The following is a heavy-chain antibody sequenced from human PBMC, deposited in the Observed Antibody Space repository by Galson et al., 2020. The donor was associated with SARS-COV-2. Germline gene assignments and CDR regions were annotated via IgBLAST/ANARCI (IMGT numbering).Heavy chain of an antibody. CDR1: GFTFRSYW. CDR2: IKQDGSEK. D-gene: IGHD3-16*01. V-gene: IGHV3-7*03. Sequence: GESLKIYCAGSGFTFRSYWMSWVRQAPGKGLEWLAHIKQDGSEKYYVDSVKGRFTISRDNAKNTLYLQMNSLRAEDTAVYYCARDSPYGGFDYWGQGILVTVSS. CDR3: ARDSPYGGFDY. J-gene: IGHJ4*02.